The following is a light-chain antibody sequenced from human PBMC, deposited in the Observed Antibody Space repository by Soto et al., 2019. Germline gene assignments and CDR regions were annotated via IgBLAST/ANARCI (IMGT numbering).Light chain of an antibody. J-gene: IGKJ1*01. CDR1: QSITTY. V-gene: IGKV1-39*01. Sequence: DIQMTQSPSSLSSSLGDRVTITCRASQSITTYLNWYQHKPGKAPKLLMHDASSLDSGGPSRFSGSGYGTDFTLTISSLKPEDFATYDCRQSYRTPRTFGQGTKVDIK. CDR2: DAS. CDR3: RQSYRTPRT.